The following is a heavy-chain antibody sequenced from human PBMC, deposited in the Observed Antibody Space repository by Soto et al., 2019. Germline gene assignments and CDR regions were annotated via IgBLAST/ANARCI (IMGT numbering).Heavy chain of an antibody. CDR3: AKDSLSPRNCSSTSCYAFDI. Sequence: GGSLRLSCAASGFTFDDYTMHGVRQAPGKGLEGVSLISWDGGSTYYADSVKGRFTISRDNSNNSLYLQMNSLRTADTALYYCAKDSLSPRNCSSTSCYAFDIWGQGTMVTVSS. CDR1: GFTFDDYT. V-gene: IGHV3-43*01. CDR2: ISWDGGST. J-gene: IGHJ3*02. D-gene: IGHD2-2*01.